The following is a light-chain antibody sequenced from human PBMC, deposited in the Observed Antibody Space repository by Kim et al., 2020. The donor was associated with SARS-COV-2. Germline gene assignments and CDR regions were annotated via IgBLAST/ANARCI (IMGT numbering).Light chain of an antibody. V-gene: IGLV3-19*01. Sequence: ALGQTVMITCQGDSLRDYYASWYQQRAGQAPLLVAYGKNNRPSGIPGRFSASNSRNTASLTITGAQAEDEADYYCASRDSSGDRVVFGGGTKLTVL. CDR2: GKN. CDR1: SLRDYY. J-gene: IGLJ2*01. CDR3: ASRDSSGDRVV.